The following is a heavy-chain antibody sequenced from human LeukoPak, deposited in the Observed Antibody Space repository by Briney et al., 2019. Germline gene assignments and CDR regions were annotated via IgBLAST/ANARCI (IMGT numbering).Heavy chain of an antibody. CDR3: AKVPYYYGSGSYDSGMDV. J-gene: IGHJ6*04. Sequence: PGESLRLSCAASGFTFSSYAMSWVRQAPGKGLEWVSAISGSGGSTYYADSVKGRFTISRDNSKNTLYLQMNSLRAEDTAVYYCAKVPYYYGSGSYDSGMDVWGKGTTVTVSS. V-gene: IGHV3-23*01. CDR2: ISGSGGST. D-gene: IGHD3-10*01. CDR1: GFTFSSYA.